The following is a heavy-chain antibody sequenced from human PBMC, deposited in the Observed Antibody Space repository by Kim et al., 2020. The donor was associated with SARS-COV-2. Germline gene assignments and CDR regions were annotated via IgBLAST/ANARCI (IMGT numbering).Heavy chain of an antibody. CDR1: GYTFTSYY. Sequence: ASVKVSCKASGYTFTSYYMHWVRQAPGQGLEWMGIINPSGGSTSYAQKFQGRVTMTRDTSTSTVYMELSSLRSEDTAVYYCARDFRHTMEFGELFDYWGQGTLVTVSS. CDR2: INPSGGST. D-gene: IGHD3-10*01. J-gene: IGHJ4*02. V-gene: IGHV1-46*01. CDR3: ARDFRHTMEFGELFDY.